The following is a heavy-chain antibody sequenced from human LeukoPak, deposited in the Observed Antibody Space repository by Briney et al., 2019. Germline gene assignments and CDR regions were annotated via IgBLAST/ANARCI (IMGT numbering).Heavy chain of an antibody. J-gene: IGHJ5*02. CDR2: IVATYEGT. Sequence: GGSLRLSCAASGFTFSAYAMMWVRQAPGKGLEWVSSIVATYEGTFYADSVQGRFIISRDNSESTVSLQMNSLRAENTAVYYCARGKAGGLVDLFDPWGQGTLVTVSS. CDR1: GFTFSAYA. CDR3: ARGKAGGLVDLFDP. D-gene: IGHD3/OR15-3a*01. V-gene: IGHV3-23*01.